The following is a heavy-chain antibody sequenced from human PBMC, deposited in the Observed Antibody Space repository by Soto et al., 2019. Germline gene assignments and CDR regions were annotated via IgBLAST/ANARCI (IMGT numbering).Heavy chain of an antibody. CDR2: ISGSADRT. CDR3: ARVPSLNGGNTNGYTDY. CDR1: AVTFSSYA. V-gene: IGHV3-23*01. J-gene: IGHJ4*02. D-gene: IGHD6-25*01. Sequence: GGSLRLSCADSAVTFSSYAMSWVRKFPGKGLESVALISGSADRTYYTDSVKGRFTISRDNSKNTLYLQMSSLRAEDTAVYYCARVPSLNGGNTNGYTDYWGQGTLVTVSS.